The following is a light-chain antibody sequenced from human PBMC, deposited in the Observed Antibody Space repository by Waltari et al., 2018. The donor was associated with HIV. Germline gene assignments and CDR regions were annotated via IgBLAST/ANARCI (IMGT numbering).Light chain of an antibody. V-gene: IGLV2-23*02. Sequence: QSALTQPASVSGSPGQSITISCTGTSSDVGSYNLVSWYQQHPGKAPKRMIYEVNKRASVVSNRFSGSKSGNTASLTISGLQAEDEADYYCCSYAGSNTYVVFGGGTKLTVL. CDR3: CSYAGSNTYVV. CDR2: EVN. J-gene: IGLJ2*01. CDR1: SSDVGSYNL.